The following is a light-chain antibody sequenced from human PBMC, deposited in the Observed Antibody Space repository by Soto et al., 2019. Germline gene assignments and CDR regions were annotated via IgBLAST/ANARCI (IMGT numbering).Light chain of an antibody. J-gene: IGKJ2*01. Sequence: EIVLTQSPGTLSLSPGERATLSCRASQSFSSGYLAWYQQRPGQAPRLLIYGASVRATGIPDRFSGSGSGTDFTLTIIRLEPEDFAVYYCQQYGSSYTFGQGTNLEIK. CDR1: QSFSSGY. CDR3: QQYGSSYT. CDR2: GAS. V-gene: IGKV3-20*01.